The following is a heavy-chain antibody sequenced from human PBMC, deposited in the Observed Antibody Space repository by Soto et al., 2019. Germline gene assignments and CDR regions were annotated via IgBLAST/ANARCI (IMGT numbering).Heavy chain of an antibody. CDR3: ARERDPRLSDH. V-gene: IGHV3-7*03. D-gene: IGHD6-6*01. CDR2: IKRDGSQK. J-gene: IGHJ4*02. Sequence: SLRLSCAASGFTFNRFWMNWVRQAQGKGLEWVATIKRDGSQKQYADAVKGLFTVCRDNAKNLVYLQMDSLRDDDTALYYCARERDPRLSDHWDLGTLVTVSS. CDR1: GFTFNRFW.